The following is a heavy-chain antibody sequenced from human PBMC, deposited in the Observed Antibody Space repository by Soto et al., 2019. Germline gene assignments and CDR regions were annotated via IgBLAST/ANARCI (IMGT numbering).Heavy chain of an antibody. CDR2: ISSSGGTT. Sequence: EVQLLESGGGLVQPGGSLRLSCAASGFTFSEYAMSWVRQAPGKGLEWVSRISSSGGTTSYTDSVKRRFTISRDNSKNTLFLQMNGLRAEDTAIYYWTKEPKKSISHDYWCLGTLVTVSP. V-gene: IGHV3-23*01. D-gene: IGHD2-21*01. CDR1: GFTFSEYA. CDR3: TKEPKKSISHDY. J-gene: IGHJ4*02.